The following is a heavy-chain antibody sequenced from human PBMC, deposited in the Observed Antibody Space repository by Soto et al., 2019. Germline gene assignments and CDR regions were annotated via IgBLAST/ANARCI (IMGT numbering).Heavy chain of an antibody. CDR3: AGTSSLQWYYMDV. CDR1: GGSISSSSYS. D-gene: IGHD1-7*01. Sequence: SETLSLTCTVSGGSISSSSYSWGWIRQPPGKGLEWIGSIYYSGSTYYNPSLRSRVSVSVDTSKNQFSLHLNSVTPEDTAVYYCAGTSSLQWYYMDVWDKGTTVTVSS. J-gene: IGHJ6*03. V-gene: IGHV4-39*01. CDR2: IYYSGST.